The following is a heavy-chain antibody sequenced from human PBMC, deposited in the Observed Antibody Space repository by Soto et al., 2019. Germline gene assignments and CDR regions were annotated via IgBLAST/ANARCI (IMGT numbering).Heavy chain of an antibody. CDR1: GFTFSSYG. CDR2: ISYDGSNK. D-gene: IGHD3-10*01. Sequence: GGSLRLSCAASGFTFSSYGMHWVRQAPGKGLEWVAVISYDGSNKYYADSVKGRFTISRDNSKNTLYLQMNSLRAEDTAVYYCAKETDYYGSGSYWDYWGQGTLVTVSS. V-gene: IGHV3-30*18. CDR3: AKETDYYGSGSYWDY. J-gene: IGHJ4*02.